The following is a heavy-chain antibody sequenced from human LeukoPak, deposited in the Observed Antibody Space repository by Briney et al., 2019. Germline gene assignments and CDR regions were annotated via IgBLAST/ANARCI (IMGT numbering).Heavy chain of an antibody. Sequence: GGSLRLSCAPSGCIFSDSTLHWVRQASGKGPEWVGRVGTKSNNHAPKYVDSVSGRFTISRDDSKNTAYLLMNSLKIEDTAMYYCTRGRYGSGSFDYWGQGTLVTVSS. CDR2: VGTKSNNHAP. J-gene: IGHJ4*02. CDR1: GCIFSDST. CDR3: TRGRYGSGSFDY. D-gene: IGHD3-10*01. V-gene: IGHV3-73*01.